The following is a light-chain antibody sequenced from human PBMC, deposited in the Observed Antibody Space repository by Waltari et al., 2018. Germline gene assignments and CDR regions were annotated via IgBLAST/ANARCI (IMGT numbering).Light chain of an antibody. CDR2: AAS. CDR1: QSVSRT. CDR3: QHYVRLPAT. J-gene: IGKJ1*01. V-gene: IGKV3-20*01. Sequence: EIVLTQSPGTLSLAPGERAPLSCRASQSVSRTLAWYQQKPGQAPSLPIYAASTRATGIPDRFSGSGSGTDFSLTISRLEPEDFAVYYCQHYVRLPATFGQGTKVEIK.